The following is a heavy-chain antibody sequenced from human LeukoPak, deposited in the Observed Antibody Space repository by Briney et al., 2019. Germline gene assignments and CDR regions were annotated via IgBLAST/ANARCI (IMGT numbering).Heavy chain of an antibody. D-gene: IGHD2-2*01. Sequence: SETLSLTCTVSGGSISSYYWSWIRQPPGKGLEWIGYIYHSGSTNYNPSLKSRVTISVDTSKNQFSLKLSSVTAADTAVYYCACVPAAIPYYFDYWGQGTLVTVSS. CDR2: IYHSGST. CDR1: GGSISSYY. V-gene: IGHV4-59*08. CDR3: ACVPAAIPYYFDY. J-gene: IGHJ4*02.